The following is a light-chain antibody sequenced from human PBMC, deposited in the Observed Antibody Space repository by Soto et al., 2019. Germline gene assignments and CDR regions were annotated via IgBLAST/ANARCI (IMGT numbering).Light chain of an antibody. V-gene: IGLV2-14*01. J-gene: IGLJ1*01. CDR3: SSNTSSSKV. Sequence: QSALTQPASVSGSPGQSITISCTGTSSDVGGYNYVSWYQQHPGKAPKLMIYDVSNRPSGVSNRFSGSKSGNTASLTISGLQAEDEADYYCSSNTSSSKVFGTGTKVTV. CDR1: SSDVGGYNY. CDR2: DVS.